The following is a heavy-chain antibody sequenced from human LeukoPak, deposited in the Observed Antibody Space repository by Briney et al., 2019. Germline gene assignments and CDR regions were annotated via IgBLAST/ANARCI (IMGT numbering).Heavy chain of an antibody. Sequence: AETLSLTCTVSGDSISSYYWSWIRQPPGKGLEWVGYIYYSGSTKYNPSLKRRVTISVDTSKNQFSLKLSSVTAADTAVYYCARVVVATIPYYYYGMDVWGQGTTVTVSS. CDR2: IYYSGST. D-gene: IGHD5-12*01. CDR3: ARVVVATIPYYYYGMDV. CDR1: GDSISSYY. V-gene: IGHV4-59*01. J-gene: IGHJ6*02.